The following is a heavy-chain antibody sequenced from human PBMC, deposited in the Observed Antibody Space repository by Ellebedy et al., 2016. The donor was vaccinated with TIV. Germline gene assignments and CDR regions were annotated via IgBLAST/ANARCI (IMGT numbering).Heavy chain of an antibody. Sequence: PGGSLRLSCAASGFTFSSYAMSWVRQPPGKGLEWVSAISGSGSSTYYADAVKGRFTISRDNSKNTLYLQMNSLRAEDTAVYYCAKMWVGATTFFDYWGQGTLVTVSS. V-gene: IGHV3-23*01. CDR3: AKMWVGATTFFDY. CDR1: GFTFSSYA. CDR2: ISGSGSST. D-gene: IGHD1-26*01. J-gene: IGHJ4*02.